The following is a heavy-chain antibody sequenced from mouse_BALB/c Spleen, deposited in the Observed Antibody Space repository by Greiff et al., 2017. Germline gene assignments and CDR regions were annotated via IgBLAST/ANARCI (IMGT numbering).Heavy chain of an antibody. CDR2: ISSGSSTI. CDR3: ARSHYGNYPWFAY. Sequence: EVQVVESGGGLVQPGGSRKLSCAASGFTFSSFGIHWVRQAPEKGLEWVAYISSGSSTIYYADTVKGRFTISRDNPKNTLFLQMTSLRSEDTAMYYCARSHYGNYPWFAYWGQGTLVTVSA. V-gene: IGHV5-17*02. CDR1: GFTFSSFG. D-gene: IGHD2-1*01. J-gene: IGHJ3*01.